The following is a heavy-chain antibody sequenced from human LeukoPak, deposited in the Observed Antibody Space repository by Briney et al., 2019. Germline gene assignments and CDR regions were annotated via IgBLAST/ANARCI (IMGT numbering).Heavy chain of an antibody. D-gene: IGHD3-22*01. CDR1: GFTFRSYW. Sequence: GGSLRLSCAASGFTFRSYWMHWVRQAPGKGLVWVSRINSDGSSTSYADSVKGRFTISRDNAKNTLYLQMNRLRAEDTAVYYCAREDYYDSSGYYDYWGQGTLVTVSS. J-gene: IGHJ4*02. CDR3: AREDYYDSSGYYDY. CDR2: INSDGSST. V-gene: IGHV3-74*01.